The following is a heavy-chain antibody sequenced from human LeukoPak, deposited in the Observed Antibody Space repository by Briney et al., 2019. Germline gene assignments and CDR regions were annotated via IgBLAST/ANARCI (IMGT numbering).Heavy chain of an antibody. J-gene: IGHJ6*02. CDR2: ISSSSSYI. V-gene: IGHV3-21*01. CDR1: GFTFSSYS. Sequence: PGGSLRLSCAASGFTFSSYSMNWVRQAPGKGLEWVSSISSSSSYIYYADSVKGRFTISRDNAKNSLYLQMNSLRAEDTAVYYCARDDCSGTSCYDYYYYGMDVWGQGTTVTVSS. CDR3: ARDDCSGTSCYDYYYYGMDV. D-gene: IGHD2-2*01.